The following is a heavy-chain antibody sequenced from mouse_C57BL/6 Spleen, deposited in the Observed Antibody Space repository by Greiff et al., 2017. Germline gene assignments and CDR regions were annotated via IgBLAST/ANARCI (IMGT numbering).Heavy chain of an antibody. CDR1: GYAFTNYL. CDR3: ARSGNWYFDG. Sequence: QVQLKESGAELVRPGTSVKVSCKASGYAFTNYLIEWVKQRPGQGLEWIGVINPGSGGTNYNEKFKGKATLTADKSSSTAYMQLSSLTSEDSAVYFCARSGNWYFDGWGTGTTVTVAT. CDR2: INPGSGGT. V-gene: IGHV1-54*01. J-gene: IGHJ1*03. D-gene: IGHD2-14*01.